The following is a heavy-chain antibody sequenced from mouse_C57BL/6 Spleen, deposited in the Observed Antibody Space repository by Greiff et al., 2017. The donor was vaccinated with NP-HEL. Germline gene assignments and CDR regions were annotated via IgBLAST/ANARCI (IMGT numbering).Heavy chain of an antibody. CDR1: GYTFTSYW. J-gene: IGHJ3*01. D-gene: IGHD2-3*01. CDR3: TRSIGLLRGIFAY. Sequence: VQLQQSGTVLARPGASVKMSCKTSGYTFTSYWMHWVKQRPGQGLEWIGAIYPGNSDTSYNQKFKGKAKLTAVTSASTAYMELSSLTNEDSAVYYCTRSIGLLRGIFAYWGQGTLVTVSA. CDR2: IYPGNSDT. V-gene: IGHV1-5*01.